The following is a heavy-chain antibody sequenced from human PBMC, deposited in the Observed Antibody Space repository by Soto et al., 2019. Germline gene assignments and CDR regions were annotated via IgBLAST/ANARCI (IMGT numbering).Heavy chain of an antibody. Sequence: SVKVSCKASGGTFSSYTISWVRRAPGQGLEWMGRIIPIRGIANYAQKFQGRVTITADTSTSTAYMELSSLRSEDTAVYYCARVKGYYDSSGFFRFDPWGQGTLVTVSS. CDR2: IIPIRGIA. CDR3: ARVKGYYDSSGFFRFDP. CDR1: GGTFSSYT. J-gene: IGHJ5*02. V-gene: IGHV1-69*02. D-gene: IGHD3-22*01.